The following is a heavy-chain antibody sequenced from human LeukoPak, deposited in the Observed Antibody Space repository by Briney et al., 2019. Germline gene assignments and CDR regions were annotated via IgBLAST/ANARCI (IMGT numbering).Heavy chain of an antibody. Sequence: GGSLRLSCAASGFSFSSYVMHWVRQAPGKGLEWVAVISYDGSNKYYADSVKGRFTIASDNAKNTLYLQMNSLRAEDTAVYYCYGANAEHWGQGTLVTVSS. D-gene: IGHD4-23*01. CDR1: GFSFSSYV. J-gene: IGHJ1*01. CDR3: YGANAEH. V-gene: IGHV3-30-3*01. CDR2: ISYDGSNK.